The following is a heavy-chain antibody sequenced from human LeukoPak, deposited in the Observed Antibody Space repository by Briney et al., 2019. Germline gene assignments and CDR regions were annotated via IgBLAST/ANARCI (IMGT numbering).Heavy chain of an antibody. V-gene: IGHV3-23*01. Sequence: GGSLRLSCAASGFTFSSYAMSWVRQAPGKGLEWVSAISGSGGSTYYADSVKGRFTISRDNSKNTLYLQMNSLRAEDTAVYYCARATFYYSSGGDYWGQGTLVTVSS. CDR2: ISGSGGST. CDR3: ARATFYYSSGGDY. CDR1: GFTFSSYA. D-gene: IGHD3-10*01. J-gene: IGHJ4*02.